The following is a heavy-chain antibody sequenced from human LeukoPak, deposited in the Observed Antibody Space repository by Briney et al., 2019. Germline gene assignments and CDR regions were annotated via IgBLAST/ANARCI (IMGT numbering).Heavy chain of an antibody. CDR1: GGSISSYF. J-gene: IGHJ5*02. D-gene: IGHD3-10*01. Sequence: SETLSLTCAVSGGSISSYFWSWIRQPPGKGLEWVWYISDSGSTHYNPSLESRVTISVDTSKNQFSLKLRSVTAADTAVYYCARSEAPTVRGVIMVNWVDPWGQGTLVTVSS. V-gene: IGHV4-59*01. CDR3: ARSEAPTVRGVIMVNWVDP. CDR2: ISDSGST.